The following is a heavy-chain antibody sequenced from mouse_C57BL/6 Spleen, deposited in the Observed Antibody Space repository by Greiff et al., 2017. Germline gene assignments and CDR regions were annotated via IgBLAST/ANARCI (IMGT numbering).Heavy chain of an antibody. J-gene: IGHJ2*01. CDR1: GYAFSSSW. Sequence: VQRVESGPELVKPGASVKISCKASGYAFSSSWMNWVKQRPGKGLEWIGRIYPGDGDTNYNGKFKGKATLTADKSSSTAYMQLSSLTSEDSAVYFCARYGSSYYFDYWGQGTTLTVSS. CDR3: ARYGSSYYFDY. CDR2: IYPGDGDT. V-gene: IGHV1-82*01. D-gene: IGHD1-1*01.